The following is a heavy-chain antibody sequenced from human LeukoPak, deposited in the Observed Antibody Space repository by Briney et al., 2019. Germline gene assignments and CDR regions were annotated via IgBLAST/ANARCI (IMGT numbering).Heavy chain of an antibody. J-gene: IGHJ5*02. CDR2: TYYRSKWYN. V-gene: IGHV6-1*01. D-gene: IGHD2-15*01. CDR3: ARDGGYCSGGSCWSWFDP. Sequence: SQTLSLTCAISGDSVSSNSAAWNWIRQSPSRGLEWLGRTYYRSKWYNDYAVSVKSRITINPDTSKNRFSLQLNSVTPEDTAVYYCARDGGYCSGGSCWSWFDPWGQGTLVTVSS. CDR1: GDSVSSNSAA.